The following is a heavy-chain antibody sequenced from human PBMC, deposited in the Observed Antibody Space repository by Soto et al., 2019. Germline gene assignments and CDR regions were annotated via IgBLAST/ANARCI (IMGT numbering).Heavy chain of an antibody. D-gene: IGHD1-7*01. CDR3: AKNGREWNYDY. CDR1: GFTVSNSA. Sequence: PGGSLRLSCAASGFTVSNSAIRWVRHAPGKWLGWVSAFTGSGGSRYYAGSVKGRFTISRDNSKNTLYLQMNSLRAEDTAAYYCAKNGREWNYDYWGQGTLVTVSS. CDR2: FTGSGGSR. J-gene: IGHJ4*02. V-gene: IGHV3-23*01.